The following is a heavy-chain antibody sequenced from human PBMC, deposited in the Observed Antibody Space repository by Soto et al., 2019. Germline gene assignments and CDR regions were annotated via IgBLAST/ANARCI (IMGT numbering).Heavy chain of an antibody. CDR2: IYYSGST. CDR1: GVSISSYY. V-gene: IGHV4-59*01. D-gene: IGHD1-7*01. J-gene: IGHJ4*02. Sequence: TSETLSLTCTVSGVSISSYYWSWIRQPPGKGLEWIGYIYYSGSTNYNPSPKSRVTISVDTSKNQFSLKLSSVTAADTAVYYCARTTTKLELSYYFDYWGQGTLVTVSS. CDR3: ARTTTKLELSYYFDY.